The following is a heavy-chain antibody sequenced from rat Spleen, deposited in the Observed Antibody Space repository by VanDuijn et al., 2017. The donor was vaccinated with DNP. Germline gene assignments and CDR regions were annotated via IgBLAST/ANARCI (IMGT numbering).Heavy chain of an antibody. V-gene: IGHV5-7*01. CDR2: ISYDGSET. Sequence: EVKLVESGGGLVQPGRSLKLSCAVSGITFSAHNMAWVRKAPKKGLEWVATISYDGSETYYRDSVKGRFTISRDNARSTLYLQMDSLRSEDTAAYYCAGRPPPTRGPFDYWGQGVTVTVSS. J-gene: IGHJ2*01. D-gene: IGHD1-4*01. CDR3: AGRPPPTRGPFDY. CDR1: GITFSAHN.